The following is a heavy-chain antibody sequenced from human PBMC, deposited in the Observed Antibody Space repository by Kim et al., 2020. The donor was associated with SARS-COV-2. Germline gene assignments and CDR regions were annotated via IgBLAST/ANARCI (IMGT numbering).Heavy chain of an antibody. CDR2: GNT. J-gene: IGHJ4*02. D-gene: IGHD5-12*01. Sequence: GNTGYAQKFQGKVTKTRNTSISTAYMELSSLRSEDTAVYYCARGGLDFDYWGQGTLVTVSS. V-gene: IGHV1-8*01. CDR3: ARGGLDFDY.